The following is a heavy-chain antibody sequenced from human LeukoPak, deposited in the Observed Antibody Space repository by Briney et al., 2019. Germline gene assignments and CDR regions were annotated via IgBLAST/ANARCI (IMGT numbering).Heavy chain of an antibody. V-gene: IGHV3-48*03. CDR1: GFTFSSYE. J-gene: IGHJ6*03. CDR3: AKGVRLGSITMIRGVRRAYYYYMDV. CDR2: ISSSGSTI. Sequence: GGSLRLSCAASGFTFSSYEMNWVRQAPGKGLEWVSYISSSGSTIYYADSVKGRFTISRDNAKNSLYLQMNSLRAEDTAVYYCAKGVRLGSITMIRGVRRAYYYYMDVWGKGTTVTISS. D-gene: IGHD3-10*01.